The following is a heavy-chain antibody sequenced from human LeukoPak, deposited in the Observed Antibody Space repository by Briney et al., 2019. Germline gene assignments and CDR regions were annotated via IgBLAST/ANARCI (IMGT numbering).Heavy chain of an antibody. V-gene: IGHV3-48*03. Sequence: GGSLRLSCAASGFTFSNYAMSWVRQAPGKGLEWVSYISSSGSTIYYADSVKGRFTISRDNAKNSLYLQMNSLRAEDTAVYYCARVLCSGGSCYSDAFDIWGQGTMVTVSS. CDR1: GFTFSNYA. J-gene: IGHJ3*02. CDR2: ISSSGSTI. CDR3: ARVLCSGGSCYSDAFDI. D-gene: IGHD2-15*01.